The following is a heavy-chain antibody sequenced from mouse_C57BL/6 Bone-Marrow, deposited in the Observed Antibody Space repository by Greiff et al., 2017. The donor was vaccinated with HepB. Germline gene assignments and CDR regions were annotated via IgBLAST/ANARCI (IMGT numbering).Heavy chain of an antibody. J-gene: IGHJ2*01. D-gene: IGHD1-1*01. V-gene: IGHV1-54*01. Sequence: VKLMESGAELVRPGTSVKVSCKASGYAFTNYLIEWVKQRPGQGLEWIGVINPGSGGTNYNEKFKGKATLTADKSSSTAYMQLSSLTSEDSAVYFCARWNYYYFDYWGQGTTLTVSS. CDR2: INPGSGGT. CDR1: GYAFTNYL. CDR3: ARWNYYYFDY.